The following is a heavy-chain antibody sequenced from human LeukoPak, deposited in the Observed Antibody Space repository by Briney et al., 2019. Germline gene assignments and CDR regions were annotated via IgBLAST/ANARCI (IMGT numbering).Heavy chain of an antibody. CDR3: ARYDGDDNNFDY. J-gene: IGHJ4*02. V-gene: IGHV4-59*01. CDR1: GGSITGYY. Sequence: SETLSLTCTVSGGSITGYYWSWIRQPPGKGPEWIAYVYYSGSVNYNPSLQSRVTLSVDRSKDQFSLKLSSVTAADTAVYYCARYDGDDNNFDYWGLGTLVTVSS. CDR2: VYYSGSV. D-gene: IGHD4-17*01.